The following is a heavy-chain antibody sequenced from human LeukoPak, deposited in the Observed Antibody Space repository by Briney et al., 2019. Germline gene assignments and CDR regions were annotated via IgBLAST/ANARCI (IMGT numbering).Heavy chain of an antibody. D-gene: IGHD4-17*01. J-gene: IGHJ6*02. CDR2: ISSSGSTI. CDR1: GFTFSDYY. V-gene: IGHV3-11*01. CDR3: AKTYGDFFYGSYYYYGMDV. Sequence: PGGSLRLSCAASGFTFSDYYMSWIRQAPGKGLEWVSYISSSGSTIYYADSVKGRFTISRDNAKNSLYLQMNSLRAEDTAVYYCAKTYGDFFYGSYYYYGMDVWGQGTTVTVSS.